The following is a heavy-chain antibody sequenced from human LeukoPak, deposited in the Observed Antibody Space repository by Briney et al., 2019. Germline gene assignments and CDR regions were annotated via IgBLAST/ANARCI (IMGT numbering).Heavy chain of an antibody. J-gene: IGHJ4*02. CDR1: GGSISSHY. D-gene: IGHD2-8*01. CDR2: IYYSGST. CDR3: AREWRYCTNGVCFHLFDY. Sequence: SETLSLTCTVSGGSISSHYWSWIRQPPGKGLEWIGYIYYSGSTNYNPSLKSRVTISVDTSKNQFSLKLSSVTAVDTAVYYCAREWRYCTNGVCFHLFDYWGQGTLVTVSS. V-gene: IGHV4-59*11.